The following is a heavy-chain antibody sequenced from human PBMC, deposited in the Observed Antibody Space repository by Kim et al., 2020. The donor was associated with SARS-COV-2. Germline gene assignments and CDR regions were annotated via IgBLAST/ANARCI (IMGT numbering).Heavy chain of an antibody. V-gene: IGHV3-74*01. D-gene: IGHD6-13*01. Sequence: GGSLRLSCAASGFAFSRYWMHWVRQAPGKRPVWLSRITPDETNIRYADSVKGRFTISRDNAKNTLFLQMNSLRDEDTAVYYCARDQTASGPTPLDVWGQGTVVTVSS. CDR3: ARDQTASGPTPLDV. CDR2: ITPDETNI. J-gene: IGHJ4*02. CDR1: GFAFSRYW.